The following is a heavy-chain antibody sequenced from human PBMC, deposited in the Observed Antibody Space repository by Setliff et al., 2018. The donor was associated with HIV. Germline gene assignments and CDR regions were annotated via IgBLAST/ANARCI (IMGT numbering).Heavy chain of an antibody. CDR1: GGSISSYY. D-gene: IGHD3-16*01. Sequence: SETLSLTCTVSGGSISSYYWSWIRQPPGKGLEWIGYIYYSGSTNYNPSLKSRVTISVDTSKNQFSLKLSSVTAADTAVYYCARHTTWGSLPLDYWGQGTLVTVSS. CDR3: ARHTTWGSLPLDY. CDR2: IYYSGST. V-gene: IGHV4-59*01. J-gene: IGHJ4*02.